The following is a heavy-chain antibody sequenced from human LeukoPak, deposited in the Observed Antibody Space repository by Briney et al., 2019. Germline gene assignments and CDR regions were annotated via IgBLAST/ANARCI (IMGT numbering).Heavy chain of an antibody. D-gene: IGHD5-12*01. V-gene: IGHV3-23*01. J-gene: IGHJ3*01. CDR2: ISGSGGST. Sequence: GGSLRLSCAASGFTFSSYAMSWVRQAPGKGLEWVSAISGSGGSTYYADSVKGRFTISRDNSKNTLYLQMNSLRAEDTAVNYCAKALQTIVATTVSHWGQGTMVTVSS. CDR1: GFTFSSYA. CDR3: AKALQTIVATTVSH.